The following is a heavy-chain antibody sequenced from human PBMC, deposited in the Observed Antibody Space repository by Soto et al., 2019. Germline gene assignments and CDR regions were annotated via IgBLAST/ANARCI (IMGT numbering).Heavy chain of an antibody. CDR2: IYPGDSDT. D-gene: IGHD4-17*01. CDR3: ERSYGDYAYYYGMDV. J-gene: IGHJ6*02. CDR1: GYSFTSYW. Sequence: GESLKISCKGSGYSFTSYWIGWMRQMPGKGLEWMGIIYPGDSDTRYSPSFQGQVTISADKSISTAYLQWSSLKASDTAMYYCERSYGDYAYYYGMDVWGQGTTVTVS. V-gene: IGHV5-51*01.